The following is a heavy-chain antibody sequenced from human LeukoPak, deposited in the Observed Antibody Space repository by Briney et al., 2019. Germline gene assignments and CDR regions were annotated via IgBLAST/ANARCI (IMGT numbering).Heavy chain of an antibody. CDR1: GFTFSSYW. V-gene: IGHV3-7*02. Sequence: PGGSLRLSCAASGFTFSSYWMSWVRQAPGKGLEWVANIKQDGSEKYYVDSVKGRFTISRDNAKNSLYLQMNSLRAEDTAVYYCASSQPAAADAFDIWGQGTMVTVSS. D-gene: IGHD6-13*01. CDR2: IKQDGSEK. J-gene: IGHJ3*02. CDR3: ASSQPAAADAFDI.